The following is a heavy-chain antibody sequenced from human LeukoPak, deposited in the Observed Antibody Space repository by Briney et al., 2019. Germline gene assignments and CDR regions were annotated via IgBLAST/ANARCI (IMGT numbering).Heavy chain of an antibody. CDR3: ARDDYGGSWAY. CDR1: AYTFTSYY. V-gene: IGHV1-46*01. CDR2: INPSGGST. D-gene: IGHD4-23*01. Sequence: APVKVSCKASAYTFTSYYLHWVRQAPGQGLEWMGIINPSGGSTSCAQRFQGRVTMTRDMSTSTVYMELSSLRSEDTAVYYCARDDYGGSWAYWGQGTLVTVSS. J-gene: IGHJ4*02.